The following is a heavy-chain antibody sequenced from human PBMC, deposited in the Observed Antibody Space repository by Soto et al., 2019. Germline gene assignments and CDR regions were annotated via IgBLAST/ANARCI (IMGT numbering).Heavy chain of an antibody. V-gene: IGHV1-24*01. D-gene: IGHD1-1*01. CDR1: GYTLTELS. J-gene: IGHJ6*02. CDR3: AGSPGTPQGDYYYGMDV. CDR2: FDPEDGET. Sequence: GASVKVSCKVSGYTLTELSMHWVRQAPGKGLEWMGGFDPEDGETIYAQKFQARVTMTEDTSTDTAYMELSSLSSEDTAVYYCAGSPGTPQGDYYYGMDVWGQGTTVTVSS.